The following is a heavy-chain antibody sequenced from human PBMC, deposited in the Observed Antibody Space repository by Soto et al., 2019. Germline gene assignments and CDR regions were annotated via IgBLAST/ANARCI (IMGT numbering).Heavy chain of an antibody. Sequence: QVQLQESGPGLVKPSQTLSLTCTVSGGSINSGGYCWSWIRQHPGKGLDWIGCISYGGSTSYNPSLRGRVTVAVAPSKNQFSLKLTSVTAADTAVYYCSRGILVWGQGALITVSS. CDR1: GGSINSGGYC. J-gene: IGHJ4*02. CDR2: ISYGGST. D-gene: IGHD5-18*01. V-gene: IGHV4-31*03. CDR3: SRGILV.